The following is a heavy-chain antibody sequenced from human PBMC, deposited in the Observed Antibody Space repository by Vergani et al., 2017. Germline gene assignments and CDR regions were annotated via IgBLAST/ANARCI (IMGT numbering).Heavy chain of an antibody. D-gene: IGHD6-13*01. CDR3: TRGWSGYSTSWSFDN. V-gene: IGHV1-2*02. CDR2: INPNSGGT. J-gene: IGHJ4*02. Sequence: QVQLVQSGAEVKKPGASVKVSCKASGYTFAGYNIHWVRQAPGQGLEMMGWINPNSGGTNYAQKFQGRVTMTRDTSINTAYMELSSLRSDDTAVYYCTRGWSGYSTSWSFDNWGQGTLVTVSS. CDR1: GYTFAGYN.